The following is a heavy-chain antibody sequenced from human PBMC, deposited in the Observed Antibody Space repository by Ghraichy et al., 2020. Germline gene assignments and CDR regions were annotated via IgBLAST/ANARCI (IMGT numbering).Heavy chain of an antibody. CDR3: ARDHAYYDSSGYFGYFDY. CDR2: IYYSGST. D-gene: IGHD3-22*01. CDR1: GGSISSYY. J-gene: IGHJ4*02. Sequence: SENLSLTCTVSGGSISSYYWSWIRQPPGKGLEWIGYIYYSGSTNYNPSLKSRVTISVDTSKNQFSLKLSSVTAADTAVYYCARDHAYYDSSGYFGYFDYWGQGTLVTVSS. V-gene: IGHV4-59*01.